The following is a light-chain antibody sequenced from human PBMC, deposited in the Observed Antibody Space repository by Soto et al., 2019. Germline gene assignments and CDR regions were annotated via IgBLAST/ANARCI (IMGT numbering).Light chain of an antibody. J-gene: IGKJ1*01. CDR3: QQYGSSGT. CDR2: VAS. V-gene: IGKV3-20*01. Sequence: EIVLTQSPGTLSLSPGERATLSYRASQSVSNNYLAWYQQKPGQAPRLLIYVASNRATGIPDRFSGSGSGTDFTLTISRLEPEDFAVYYGQQYGSSGTFGQGTKV. CDR1: QSVSNNY.